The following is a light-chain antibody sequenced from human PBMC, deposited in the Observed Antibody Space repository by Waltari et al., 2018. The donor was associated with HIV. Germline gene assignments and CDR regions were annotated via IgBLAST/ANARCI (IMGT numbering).Light chain of an antibody. V-gene: IGLV1-40*01. CDR3: QSYDSSLSGVV. CDR2: GNS. Sequence: QSVLTQPPSVSGAPGQRVTISFTGTRSTIGTASAVPCYQQLPGPAPKLLIYGNSKRPSGVPDRFSGSKAGTSASLASTGLQAEDEADYYCQSYDSSLSGVVFGGGTKLTVL. CDR1: RSTIGTASA. J-gene: IGLJ2*01.